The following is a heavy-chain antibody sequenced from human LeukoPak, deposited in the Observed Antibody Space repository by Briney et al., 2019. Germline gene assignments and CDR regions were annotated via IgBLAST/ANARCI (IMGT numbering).Heavy chain of an antibody. CDR3: ARGSGAFDI. J-gene: IGHJ3*02. Sequence: SETLSLTCAVYGGSFSGYYWSWIRQPPGKWLEWIGEVNHSGRTNYNPSLKSRVTISVDTSKNQFSLKLSSVTAADTAVYYCARGSGAFDIWGQGKMVTVSS. V-gene: IGHV4-34*01. D-gene: IGHD3-10*01. CDR1: GGSFSGYY. CDR2: VNHSGRT.